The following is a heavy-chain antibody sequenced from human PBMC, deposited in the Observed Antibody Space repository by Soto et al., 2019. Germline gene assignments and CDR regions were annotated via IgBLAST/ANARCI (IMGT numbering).Heavy chain of an antibody. D-gene: IGHD1-26*01. V-gene: IGHV3-23*01. CDR1: GFTFSSYA. CDR3: AKDLVGATRAGGMDV. CDR2: ISGSGGST. J-gene: IGHJ6*02. Sequence: GGSLRLSCAASGFTFSSYAMSWVRQAPGKGLEWVSAISGSGGSTYYADSVKGRFTISRDNPKNTLYLQMNSLRAEDTAVYYCAKDLVGATRAGGMDVWGQGTTVTVSS.